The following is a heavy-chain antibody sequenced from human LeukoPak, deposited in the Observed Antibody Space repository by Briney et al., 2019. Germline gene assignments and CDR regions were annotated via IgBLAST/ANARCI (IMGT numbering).Heavy chain of an antibody. J-gene: IGHJ4*02. D-gene: IGHD2-2*01. Sequence: ASVKVSCKASGYTFTSYGISWVRQAPGQGLEWMGWINPNSGGTNYAQKFQGRVTMTRDTSISTAYMELSRLRSDDTAVYYCAREDCSSTSCHGGFDYWGQGTLVTVSS. CDR1: GYTFTSYG. V-gene: IGHV1-2*02. CDR3: AREDCSSTSCHGGFDY. CDR2: INPNSGGT.